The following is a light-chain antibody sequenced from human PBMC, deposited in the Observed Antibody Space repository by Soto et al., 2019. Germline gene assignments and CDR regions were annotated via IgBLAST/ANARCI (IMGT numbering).Light chain of an antibody. V-gene: IGLV2-11*01. J-gene: IGLJ1*01. CDR1: SGDGGAYDY. CDR2: DVN. CDR3: QSYDSRLSGYV. Sequence: QSALTQPRSVSGSPGQSVTISCTGTSGDGGAYDYVSWYQQHPGKAPKVLVYDVNKRPSGVPDRFSGSRSGNTASLTISGLQADDEGDYYCQSYDSRLSGYVFGTGTKLTVL.